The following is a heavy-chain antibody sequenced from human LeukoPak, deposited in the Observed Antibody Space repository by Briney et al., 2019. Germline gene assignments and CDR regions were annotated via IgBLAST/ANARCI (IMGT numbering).Heavy chain of an antibody. CDR2: INHSGST. Sequence: SETLSLTCAVYGGSFSGYYWSWIRQPPGKGLEWIGEINHSGSTNYNPSLKSRVTISVDTSKNQFSLKLSSVTAADTAVYYCVRGAAGPFDYWGQGTLVTVSS. V-gene: IGHV4-34*01. J-gene: IGHJ4*02. CDR3: VRGAAGPFDY. CDR1: GGSFSGYY. D-gene: IGHD6-13*01.